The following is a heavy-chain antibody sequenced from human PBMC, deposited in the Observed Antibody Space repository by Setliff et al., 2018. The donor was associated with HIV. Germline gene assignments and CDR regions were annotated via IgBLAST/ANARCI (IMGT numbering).Heavy chain of an antibody. D-gene: IGHD6-13*01. V-gene: IGHV3-30*04. CDR3: AREVAADGTYFDY. J-gene: IGHJ4*01. CDR2: ISYDGSNK. CDR1: GFTFITST. Sequence: PGGSLRLSCAVSGFTFITSTMNWVRQAPGKGLGWVAGISYDGSNKYYTDSVKGRFTISRDNSKNTLYLQMNSLRAEDSAVYYCAREVAADGTYFDYWGQGALVTVSS.